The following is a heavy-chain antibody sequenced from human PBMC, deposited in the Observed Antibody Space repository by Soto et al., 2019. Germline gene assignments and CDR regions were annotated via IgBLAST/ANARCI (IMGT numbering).Heavy chain of an antibody. CDR1: GGSFSGYY. V-gene: IGHV4-34*01. J-gene: IGHJ4*02. CDR3: ARGHRIPYYFDY. CDR2: INHSAST. Sequence: LETLSLSCAVYGGSFSGYYWSWIRQPPGKGLEWIGEINHSASTNYNPSITSRVTISVDTSKNQFSLKLSSVTAADAAVYYCARGHRIPYYFDYWGQGTLVTVSS.